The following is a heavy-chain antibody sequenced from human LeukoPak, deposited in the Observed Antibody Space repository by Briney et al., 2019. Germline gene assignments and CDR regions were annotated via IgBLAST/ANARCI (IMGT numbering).Heavy chain of an antibody. CDR3: ARGRHFDSDGYYSAFYFDS. Sequence: ASVKVSCTASGYIFIDYYVHWVRQAPGQGLGWMGWINPDSGGTKYAQNFQSRVTMTRDTSTNTAYMDLSRLTSDDTAVYFCARGRHFDSDGYYSAFYFDSWGQGNLLIVSS. CDR1: GYIFIDYY. J-gene: IGHJ4*02. CDR2: INPDSGGT. D-gene: IGHD3-22*01. V-gene: IGHV1-2*02.